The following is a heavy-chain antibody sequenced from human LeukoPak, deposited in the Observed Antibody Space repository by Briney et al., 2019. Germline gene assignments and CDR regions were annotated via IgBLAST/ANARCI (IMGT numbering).Heavy chain of an antibody. CDR1: GGSISSSNYY. Sequence: SETLSLTCVVSGGSISSSNYYWGWIRQPPGKGLEWIGSIYYSGGTYYNPSLKSRVTISVDTSKNRFSLKLSSVTAADTAVYYCARRRIVATIDYWGQGTLVTVSS. CDR2: IYYSGGT. CDR3: ARRRIVATIDY. V-gene: IGHV4-39*01. J-gene: IGHJ4*02. D-gene: IGHD5-12*01.